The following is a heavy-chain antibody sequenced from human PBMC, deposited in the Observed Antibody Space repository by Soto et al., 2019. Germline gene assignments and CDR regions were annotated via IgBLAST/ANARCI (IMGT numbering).Heavy chain of an antibody. CDR1: GFTFSSYA. J-gene: IGHJ6*02. Sequence: GVLRRACAASGFTFSSYAMSWGRQAPGKGLEWVSAISGSGGSTYYADSVKGPFTISRDNSKNTLYLQMTSLRAEDTAVYYCAKASDVGRPPGRMDVWGQGTTVTVSS. D-gene: IGHD1-26*01. V-gene: IGHV3-23*01. CDR3: AKASDVGRPPGRMDV. CDR2: ISGSGGST.